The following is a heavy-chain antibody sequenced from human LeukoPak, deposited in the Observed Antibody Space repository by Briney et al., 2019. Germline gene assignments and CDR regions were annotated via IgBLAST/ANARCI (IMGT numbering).Heavy chain of an antibody. Sequence: GGSLRLSCAASGFTFTNAWMTWVRQAPGKGLEWVARIKSKTDGGITDYAAPVKGRFTISRDDSKTTLYLQMNSLKTEDTAVYYCTTFNYGVPYYWGQGTLVTVSS. CDR3: TTFNYGVPYY. V-gene: IGHV3-15*01. CDR2: IKSKTDGGIT. CDR1: GFTFTNAW. J-gene: IGHJ4*02. D-gene: IGHD4-17*01.